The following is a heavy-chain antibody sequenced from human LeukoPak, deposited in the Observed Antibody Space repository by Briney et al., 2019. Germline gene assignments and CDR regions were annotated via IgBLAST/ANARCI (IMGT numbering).Heavy chain of an antibody. V-gene: IGHV3-7*01. CDR3: AAQPFDY. CDR1: GLTFSSYW. CDR2: IKHDGTEK. Sequence: GGSLRLSCAVSGLTFSSYWMSWVRQAPGKGLEWVANIKHDGTEKYYVDSVKGRFTISRDNAKNSLYLQMDSPRAEDTAVYYCAAQPFDYWGQGTLVTVSS. D-gene: IGHD2-2*01. J-gene: IGHJ4*02.